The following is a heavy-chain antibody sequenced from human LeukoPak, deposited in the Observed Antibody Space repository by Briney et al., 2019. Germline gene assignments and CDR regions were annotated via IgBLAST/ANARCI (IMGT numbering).Heavy chain of an antibody. J-gene: IGHJ4*02. CDR1: GFTFNDYA. CDR3: ARAPYRSGWYYFDF. V-gene: IGHV3-30-3*01. Sequence: SGGSLRLACAASGFTFNDYAMHRVRQAPGRGLEWVALISYDGNNRYYADSVKGRFTISRDNSKNTLYLHMNSLRGEDTAIYSCARAPYRSGWYYFDFWGQGTLVTVSS. CDR2: ISYDGNNR. D-gene: IGHD6-19*01.